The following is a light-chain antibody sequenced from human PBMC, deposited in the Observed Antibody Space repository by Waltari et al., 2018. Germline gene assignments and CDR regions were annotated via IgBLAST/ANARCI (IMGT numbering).Light chain of an antibody. Sequence: QSALTQPPSASGSPGQSVTISCTGTSSDVGGYNYVSCYQQPPGKAPKLMIYEVTKRPSGVPDRFSGSKSGNTASLTVSGLQAEDEADYYCSSYAGSNWVFGGGTKLTVL. CDR2: EVT. CDR1: SSDVGGYNY. J-gene: IGLJ3*02. V-gene: IGLV2-8*01. CDR3: SSYAGSNWV.